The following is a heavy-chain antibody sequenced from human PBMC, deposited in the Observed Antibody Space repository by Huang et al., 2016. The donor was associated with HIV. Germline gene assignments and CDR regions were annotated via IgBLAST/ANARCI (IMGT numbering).Heavy chain of an antibody. V-gene: IGHV3-9*01. CDR2: ISWNSDTI. D-gene: IGHD3-16*01. Sequence: VQLVESGGGLVQPGRSLRLSCAASRFSFDEYALHWVRQPPGKGREGFEGISWNSDTIDYADSVKGRFTISRDNAKNSLYLQMNSLRVEDTALYYCAKDIGGWGGYFDLWGRGTLVTVSS. CDR3: AKDIGGWGGYFDL. J-gene: IGHJ2*01. CDR1: RFSFDEYA.